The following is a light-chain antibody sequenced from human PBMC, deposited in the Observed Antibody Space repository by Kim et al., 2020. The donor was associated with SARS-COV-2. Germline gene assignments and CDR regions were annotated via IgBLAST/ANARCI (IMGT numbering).Light chain of an antibody. CDR3: QSHKNLVAV. CDR2: ANN. CDR1: SSNIGAGYD. V-gene: IGLV1-40*01. Sequence: QSVLTQPPSVSGAPGQRVTISCTGSSSNIGAGYDVHWYQQLPGTAPKLLIYANNNRPSGVPDRFSGSKSGTSASLVITGLQAEDEATFYCQSHKNLVAVFGRGDQLT. J-gene: IGLJ2*01.